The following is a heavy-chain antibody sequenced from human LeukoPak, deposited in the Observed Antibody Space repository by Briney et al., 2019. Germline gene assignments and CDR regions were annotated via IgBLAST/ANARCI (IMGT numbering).Heavy chain of an antibody. V-gene: IGHV3-30-3*01. CDR3: ATSMVRGLMPYYYYAMDV. CDR2: ISYDGSNK. Sequence: GGSLRLSCAASGFTFSSYAMHWVRQAPGKGLEWVAAISYDGSNKYYADSVKGRFTISRDNSKNTVYLQLNSLRADDTAVFYCATSMVRGLMPYYYYAMDVWGQGTTVTVSS. CDR1: GFTFSSYA. J-gene: IGHJ6*02. D-gene: IGHD3-10*01.